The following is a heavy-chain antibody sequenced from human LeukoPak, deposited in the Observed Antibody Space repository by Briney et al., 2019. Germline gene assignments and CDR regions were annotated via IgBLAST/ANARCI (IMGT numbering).Heavy chain of an antibody. Sequence: PSETLSLTCAVYGGSFSGYYWSWIRQPPGKGLEWIGEINHSGSTNYNPSLKSRVTISVDTSKNQFSLKLSSVTAADTAVYYCASIDDYGGNARLDYWGQGTLVTVSS. D-gene: IGHD4-23*01. CDR3: ASIDDYGGNARLDY. V-gene: IGHV4-34*01. CDR2: INHSGST. J-gene: IGHJ4*02. CDR1: GGSFSGYY.